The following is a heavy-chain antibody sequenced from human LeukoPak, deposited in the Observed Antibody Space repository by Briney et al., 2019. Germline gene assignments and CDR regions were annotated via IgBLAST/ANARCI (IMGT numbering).Heavy chain of an antibody. CDR3: ATSHDSSGND. J-gene: IGHJ4*02. CDR1: GFTFSTYW. CDR2: INQDASEI. V-gene: IGHV3-7*01. D-gene: IGHD3-22*01. Sequence: GGSLRLSCAASGFTFSTYWMNWYRQAPGKGLEWVGNINQDASEINYVDSVRGRFTISRDNAKNSLYLQMNSLTAEDTAVYYCATSHDSSGNDWGQGTLVTVSS.